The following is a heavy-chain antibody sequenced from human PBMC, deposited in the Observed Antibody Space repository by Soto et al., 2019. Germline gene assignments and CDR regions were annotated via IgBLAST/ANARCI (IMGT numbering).Heavy chain of an antibody. J-gene: IGHJ6*04. CDR3: SMVGRRYRSSFPDWCYYGMVG. CDR1: GGTFSSNA. V-gene: IGHV1-69*06. D-gene: IGHD6-6*01. Sequence: SVKVSCKASGGTFSSNAISCVRQAPGQGLEWMGGIIPIFGTANYAQKFQGRVTITEDKSTSTPYMELSSLRSENKSVYYCSMVGRRYRSSFPDWCYYGMVGWDTGTTFRVSS. CDR2: IIPIFGTA.